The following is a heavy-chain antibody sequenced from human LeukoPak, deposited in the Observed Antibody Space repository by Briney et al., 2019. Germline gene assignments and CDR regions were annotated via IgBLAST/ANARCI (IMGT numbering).Heavy chain of an antibody. J-gene: IGHJ4*02. Sequence: KPSETLSLTCTVSGGSISSSSYYWGWIRQPPGKGLEWIGYIYYSGSTNYNPSLKSRVTISVDTSKNQFSLKLSSVTAADTAVYYCATGDSSGYPDYWGQGTLVTVSS. CDR1: GGSISSSSYY. CDR3: ATGDSSGYPDY. V-gene: IGHV4-61*05. D-gene: IGHD3-22*01. CDR2: IYYSGST.